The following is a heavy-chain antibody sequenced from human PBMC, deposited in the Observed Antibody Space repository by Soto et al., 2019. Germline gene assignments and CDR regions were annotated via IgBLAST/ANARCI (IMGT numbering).Heavy chain of an antibody. D-gene: IGHD6-19*01. V-gene: IGHV3-23*01. CDR3: AKDQGSGWNLGNNYYYGMDV. CDR1: GFTSSSYA. CDR2: ISGSGGRT. J-gene: IGHJ6*02. Sequence: EVQLLESGGGLVQPGGSLRLSCAASGFTSSSYAMSWVRQAPGKGLEWVSTISGSGGRTYHADSVKGRFTISRDNSMNTLYLQMNSLRAEDTAVYYCAKDQGSGWNLGNNYYYGMDVWGQGTTVTVSS.